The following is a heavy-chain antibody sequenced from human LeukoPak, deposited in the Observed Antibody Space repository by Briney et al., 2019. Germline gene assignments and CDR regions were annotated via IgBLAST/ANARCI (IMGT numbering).Heavy chain of an antibody. J-gene: IGHJ3*02. CDR3: ARDSYLDAFDI. CDR2: INHSGST. D-gene: IGHD5-18*01. CDR1: GGSFSGYY. V-gene: IGHV4-34*01. Sequence: PSETLSLTCAVYGGSFSGYYWSWIRQPPGKGLEWIGEINHSGSTNYNPSLKSRVTISVDTSMNQFSLKLSSVTAADTAVYYCARDSYLDAFDIWGQGTMVTVSS.